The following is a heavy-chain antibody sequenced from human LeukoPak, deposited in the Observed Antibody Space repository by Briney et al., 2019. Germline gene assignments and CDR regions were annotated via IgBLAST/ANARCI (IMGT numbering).Heavy chain of an antibody. CDR1: GFIFNNYW. J-gene: IGHJ4*02. D-gene: IGHD6-13*01. V-gene: IGHV3-74*01. Sequence: PGGSLRLSCAASGFIFNNYWMHWVRQAPGKGLVWVSRINSDGSSRNYADSVKGRFTISRDNAKNTLYLQMNSLRAEDTAVYYCASASSHRIAAGGDYWGQGTLVTVPS. CDR3: ASASSHRIAAGGDY. CDR2: INSDGSSR.